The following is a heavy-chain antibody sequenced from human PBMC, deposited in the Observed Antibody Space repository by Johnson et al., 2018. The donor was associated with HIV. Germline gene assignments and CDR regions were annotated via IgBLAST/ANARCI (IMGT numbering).Heavy chain of an antibody. D-gene: IGHD5-18*01. CDR1: GFTFSDYY. V-gene: IGHV3-11*04. J-gene: IGHJ3*02. CDR2: ISSSGSTI. CDR3: ERDIAIQLWSHDAFDI. Sequence: QVQLVESGGGLVKPGGSLRLSCAASGFTFSDYYMSWIRQAPGKGLEWVSYISSSGSTIYYADSVKGRFTISRDNAKNSLYLQMNSLRAEDTAVYYCERDIAIQLWSHDAFDIWGQGTMVTVFS.